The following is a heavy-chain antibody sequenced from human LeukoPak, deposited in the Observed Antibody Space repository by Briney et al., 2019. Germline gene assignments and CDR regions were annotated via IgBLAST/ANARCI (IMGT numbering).Heavy chain of an antibody. CDR3: AKDNSCGYYYFDY. J-gene: IGHJ4*02. Sequence: GGSLRLSCAASGFTFSSYNMNWVRQAPGKGLEWVSVISDSGGSTYYADSVKGRFTISRDNSKNTLSLQMNSLRADDTAVYYCAKDNSCGYYYFDYWGQGTLVTVSS. V-gene: IGHV3-23*01. D-gene: IGHD5-18*01. CDR1: GFTFSSYN. CDR2: ISDSGGST.